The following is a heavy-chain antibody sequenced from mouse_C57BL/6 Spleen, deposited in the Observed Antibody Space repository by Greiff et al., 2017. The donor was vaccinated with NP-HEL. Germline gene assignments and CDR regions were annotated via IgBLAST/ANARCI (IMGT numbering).Heavy chain of an antibody. V-gene: IGHV1-64*01. CDR1: GYTFTSYW. J-gene: IGHJ2*01. CDR3: ARHLVGGFDY. CDR2: IHPNSGST. Sequence: QVQLQQPGAELVKPGASVKLSCKASGYTFTSYWMHWVKQRPGHGLEWIGMIHPNSGSTNYNEKFKSKATLTVDKSSSTAYMQLSSLTSEDSAVYYCARHLVGGFDYWGQGTTLTVSS. D-gene: IGHD2-10*02.